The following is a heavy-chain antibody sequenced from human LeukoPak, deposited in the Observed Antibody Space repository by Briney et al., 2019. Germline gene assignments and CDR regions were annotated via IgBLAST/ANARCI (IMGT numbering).Heavy chain of an antibody. CDR1: GYTFTSYD. CDR3: ARVGVTAATADY. V-gene: IGHV1-46*01. Sequence: ASVKVSCKASGYTFTSYDINWVRQAPGQGPEWMGIINPRGGSTEYSHKFQGRLTMTSDTSTSTVYMELNSLRSEDTAVYFCARVGVTAATADYWGQGTLVTVSS. CDR2: INPRGGST. D-gene: IGHD6-25*01. J-gene: IGHJ4*02.